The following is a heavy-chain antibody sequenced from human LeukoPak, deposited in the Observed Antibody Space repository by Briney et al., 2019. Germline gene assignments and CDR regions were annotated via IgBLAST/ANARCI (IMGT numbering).Heavy chain of an antibody. CDR3: ARGTPEYFQH. V-gene: IGHV4-59*08. D-gene: IGHD3-10*01. Sequence: RASGTLSLTCTVSGGSISSYYWSWIRQPPGKGLEWIGYIYYSGSTNYNPSLKSRVTISVDTSKNQFSLKLSSVTAADTAVYYCARGTPEYFQHWGQDTLVTVSS. CDR2: IYYSGST. CDR1: GGSISSYY. J-gene: IGHJ1*01.